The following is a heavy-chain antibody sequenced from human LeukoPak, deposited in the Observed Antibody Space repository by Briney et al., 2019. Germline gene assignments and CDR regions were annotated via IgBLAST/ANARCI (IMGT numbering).Heavy chain of an antibody. CDR1: GFTFSTYS. D-gene: IGHD7-27*01. Sequence: GGSLRLSCEVSGFTFSTYSMNWVRQAPGKGLEWVSSISSSSTYIYYADSVKGRFTISRDNAKSSLYLQMTSLRAEDTAVYYCAREGQLGHFDYWGQGTLVTVS. J-gene: IGHJ4*02. CDR3: AREGQLGHFDY. V-gene: IGHV3-21*01. CDR2: ISSSSTYI.